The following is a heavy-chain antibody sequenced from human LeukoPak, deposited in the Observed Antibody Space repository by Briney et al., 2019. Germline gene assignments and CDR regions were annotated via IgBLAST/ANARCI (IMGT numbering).Heavy chain of an antibody. CDR1: GFTFSNYG. D-gene: IGHD3-10*01. CDR2: ISGSGGST. J-gene: IGHJ4*02. V-gene: IGHV3-23*01. CDR3: AKDRRAGSYY. Sequence: GGTLRLSCAASGFTFSNYGMNWVRQAPGKGLEWVSSISGSGGSTYYADSVKGRFTISRDNSKNTLYLQMNSLRAEDTAVYYCAKDRRAGSYYWGQGTLVTVSS.